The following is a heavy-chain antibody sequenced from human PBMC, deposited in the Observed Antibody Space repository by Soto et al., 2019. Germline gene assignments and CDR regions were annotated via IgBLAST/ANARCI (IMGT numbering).Heavy chain of an antibody. CDR2: TYYRSKWYN. V-gene: IGHV6-1*01. J-gene: IGHJ5*02. Sequence: KQSQTLSLTCAISGDSVSSNSAAWNWIRQSPSRGLEWLGRTYYRSKWYNDYAVSVKSRITINPDTSKNQFSLQLNSVTPEDTAVYYCARGAYYYDSSGYLMSGFRGQNWFDPWGQGTLVTVSS. CDR1: GDSVSSNSAA. D-gene: IGHD3-22*01. CDR3: ARGAYYYDSSGYLMSGFRGQNWFDP.